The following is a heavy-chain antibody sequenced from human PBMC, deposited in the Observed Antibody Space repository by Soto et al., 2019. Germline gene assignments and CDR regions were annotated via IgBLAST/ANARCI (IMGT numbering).Heavy chain of an antibody. CDR3: ARGVAAGITNFGAVNCSPRVDY. D-gene: IGHD3-3*01. V-gene: IGHV1-18*01. Sequence: ASVKVSCKASGYTFTSYGISWVRQAPGQGLEWMGWISAYNGNTNYAQKLQGRVTMTTDTSTSTAYMELRSLRSDDTAVYYCARGVAAGITNFGAVNCSPRVDYWGQGTLVTVSS. CDR2: ISAYNGNT. J-gene: IGHJ4*02. CDR1: GYTFTSYG.